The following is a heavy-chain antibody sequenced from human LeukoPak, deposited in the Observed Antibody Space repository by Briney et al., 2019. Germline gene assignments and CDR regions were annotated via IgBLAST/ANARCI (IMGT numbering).Heavy chain of an antibody. CDR1: GGSISSYY. V-gene: IGHV4-59*08. Sequence: SETLSLTCTVSGGSISSYYWSWIRQPPGKGLEWIGYIYYSGSTNYNPSLKSRVTISVDTSKNQFSLKLSSVTAADTAVYYCARQPYSSGWYRNPFDYWGQGTLVTVSS. CDR3: ARQPYSSGWYRNPFDY. D-gene: IGHD6-19*01. J-gene: IGHJ4*02. CDR2: IYYSGST.